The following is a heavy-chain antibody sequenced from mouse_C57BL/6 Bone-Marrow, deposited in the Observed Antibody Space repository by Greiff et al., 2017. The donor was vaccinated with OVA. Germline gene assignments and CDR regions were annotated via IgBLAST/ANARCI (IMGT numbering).Heavy chain of an antibody. J-gene: IGHJ2*01. CDR2: ISYSGST. D-gene: IGHD1-1*01. CDR1: GYSITSGYD. CDR3: ARELRFYYFDY. V-gene: IGHV3-1*01. Sequence: DVQLVESGPGMVKPSQSLSLTCTVTGYSITSGYDWHWIRHFPGNKLEWMGYISYSGSTNYNPSLKSRISITHDTSKNHFFLKLNSVTTEDTATYYCARELRFYYFDYWGQGTTLTVSS.